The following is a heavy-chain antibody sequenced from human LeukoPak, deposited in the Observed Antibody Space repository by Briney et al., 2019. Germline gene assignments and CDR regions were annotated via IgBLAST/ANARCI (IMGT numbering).Heavy chain of an antibody. Sequence: SETLSLTCTVSGGSISSYYWSWIRQPPGKGLEWIGYIYYSGSTNYNPSLKSRVTISVDTSKNQFSLKLSSVTAADTAVYYCARGVDDILTGYSLGHYFDYWGQGTLVTVSS. CDR3: ARGVDDILTGYSLGHYFDY. D-gene: IGHD3-9*01. J-gene: IGHJ4*02. V-gene: IGHV4-59*01. CDR1: GGSISSYY. CDR2: IYYSGST.